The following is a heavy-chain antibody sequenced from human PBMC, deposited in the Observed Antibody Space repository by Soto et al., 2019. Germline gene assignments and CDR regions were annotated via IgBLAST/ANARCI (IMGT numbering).Heavy chain of an antibody. J-gene: IGHJ4*02. V-gene: IGHV3-21*01. CDR3: ARHIAVVPAPIDY. D-gene: IGHD2-2*01. CDR1: GFTFSTYS. Sequence: EVQLVESGGGLVKPAGSLRLSCAASGFTFSTYSMSWVRQAPGKGLEWVSSISGDSSFIYYADSVKGRFTISRDNTKNSLFLQMNSLSSEDTAVYYCARHIAVVPAPIDYWGQGTLVTVSS. CDR2: ISGDSSFI.